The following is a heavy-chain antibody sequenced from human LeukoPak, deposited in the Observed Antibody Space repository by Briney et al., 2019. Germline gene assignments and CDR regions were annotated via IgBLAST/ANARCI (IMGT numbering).Heavy chain of an antibody. V-gene: IGHV3-23*01. CDR2: ISGSGGST. D-gene: IGHD6-19*01. CDR1: GFTFSTYW. Sequence: PGGSLRLSCAASGFTFSTYWMSWVRQAPGKGLEWVSAISGSGGSTYYADSVKGRFTISRDNSKNTLYLQMNSLRAEDTAVYYCAKLLLYSSGWYDAFDIWGQGTMVTVSS. J-gene: IGHJ3*02. CDR3: AKLLLYSSGWYDAFDI.